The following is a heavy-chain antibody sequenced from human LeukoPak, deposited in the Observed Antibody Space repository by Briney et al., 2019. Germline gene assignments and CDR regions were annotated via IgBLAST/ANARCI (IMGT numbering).Heavy chain of an antibody. D-gene: IGHD6-19*01. CDR1: GYTFTGSY. CDR3: ARVPPDGGWYSGY. CDR2: INCNSGGT. V-gene: IGHV1-2*02. Sequence: GASVKVSCKASGYTFTGSYMHWVRQAPGLGLEWMGWINCNSGGTKYAQKFQGRVTVTRDTSITTAYMEVSSLRSDDTAVYYCARVPPDGGWYSGYWGQGTLVTVSS. J-gene: IGHJ4*02.